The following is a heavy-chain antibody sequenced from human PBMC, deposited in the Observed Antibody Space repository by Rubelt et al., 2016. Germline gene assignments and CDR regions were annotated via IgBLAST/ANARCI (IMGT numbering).Heavy chain of an antibody. D-gene: IGHD3-9*01. Sequence: EVQLVESGGGLVKPGGSLRLSCAASGFTFSSTTMNWVRQGPGKGLEWVGRTRNKANSYTTEYAASVRGRFTISRDASKNSLFLQMNSLKTEDTAMYYCTRDFDGRVSWGQGTLVTVSS. CDR3: TRDFDGRVS. CDR2: TRNKANSYTT. CDR1: GFTFSSTT. V-gene: IGHV3-72*01. J-gene: IGHJ5*02.